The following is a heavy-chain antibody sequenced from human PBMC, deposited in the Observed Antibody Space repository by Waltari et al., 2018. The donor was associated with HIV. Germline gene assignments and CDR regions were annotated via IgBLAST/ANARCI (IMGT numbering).Heavy chain of an antibody. CDR1: GFTFSSYT. Sequence: QVPLVESGGGVVQLGRSLRLSRAPSGFTFSSYTVHCSRQAPGKGLEWVAVISYDGSNKYYADSVKGRFTISRDNSKNTLYLQMNSLRAEDTAVYYCARDPYYYDSSGYLCYFDYWGQGTLVTVSS. CDR3: ARDPYYYDSSGYLCYFDY. CDR2: ISYDGSNK. J-gene: IGHJ4*02. V-gene: IGHV3-30-3*01. D-gene: IGHD3-22*01.